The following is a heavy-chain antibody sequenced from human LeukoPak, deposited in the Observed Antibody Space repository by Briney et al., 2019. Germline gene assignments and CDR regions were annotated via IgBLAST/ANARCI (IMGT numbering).Heavy chain of an antibody. V-gene: IGHV3-21*01. CDR2: ISSSSSYI. CDR3: AREEGTDCGGDCYSGY. D-gene: IGHD2-21*02. CDR1: GFTFSSYS. Sequence: PGGSLRLSCGASGFTFSSYSMNWVRQAPGKGPERVSSISSSSSYIYYADSVKGRFTVSRDNAKNSLYLQMNSLRAEDTAVYYCAREEGTDCGGDCYSGYWGQGTLVTVSS. J-gene: IGHJ4*02.